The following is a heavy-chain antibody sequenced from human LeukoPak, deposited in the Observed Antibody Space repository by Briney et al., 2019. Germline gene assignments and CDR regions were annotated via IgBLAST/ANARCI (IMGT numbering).Heavy chain of an antibody. Sequence: GGSLRLSCAASGFTFSSYNMNWVRQAPGKGLEGVSSISSSSSYIYYADSVKGRFTISRDNAKNSLYLQMNSLRAEDTAVYCCSGSHYGGVWGFDYWGQGSLVTVSS. CDR2: ISSSSSYI. CDR1: GFTFSSYN. V-gene: IGHV3-21*01. J-gene: IGHJ4*02. D-gene: IGHD1-26*01. CDR3: SGSHYGGVWGFDY.